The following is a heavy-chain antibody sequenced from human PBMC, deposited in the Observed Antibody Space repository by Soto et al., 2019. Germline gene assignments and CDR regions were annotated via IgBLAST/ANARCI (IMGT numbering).Heavy chain of an antibody. CDR2: IYHSGST. V-gene: IGHV4-4*02. D-gene: IGHD6-13*01. CDR3: ARAVGSSSRDYFDY. Sequence: LSLTCAVSGGSISSSNWWSWVRQPPGKGLEWIGEIYHSGSTNYNPSLKSRVTISVDKSKNQFSLKLSSVTAADTAVYYCARAVGSSSRDYFDYWCQGTLVTVSS. J-gene: IGHJ4*02. CDR1: GGSISSSNW.